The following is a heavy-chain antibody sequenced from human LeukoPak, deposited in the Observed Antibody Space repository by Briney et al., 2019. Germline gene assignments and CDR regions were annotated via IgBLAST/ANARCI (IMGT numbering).Heavy chain of an antibody. CDR1: GGSFSGYY. V-gene: IGHV4-34*01. CDR2: INHSGST. CDR3: ARTPPFYDFWSGYSNSYYFDY. D-gene: IGHD3-3*01. J-gene: IGHJ4*02. Sequence: PSETLTLTCAVYGGSFSGYYWSWIRQPPGKGLEWIGEINHSGSTNYNPSLKSRVTISVDTSKNQFSLKLSSVTAADTAVYYCARTPPFYDFWSGYSNSYYFDYWGQGTLVTVSS.